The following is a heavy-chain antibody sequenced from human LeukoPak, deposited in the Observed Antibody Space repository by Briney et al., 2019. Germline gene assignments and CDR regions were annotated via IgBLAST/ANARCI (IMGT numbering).Heavy chain of an antibody. CDR3: ARDSSGYYRIDY. Sequence: SETLSLTCTVSGVSIGSGGYYWSWIRQPPGKGLEWIGYVFHSGSTNYNPSLKSRVTISVDTSKNQFSLKLTSVTAADTAVYYCARDSSGYYRIDYWGQGTLVTVSS. J-gene: IGHJ4*02. D-gene: IGHD3-22*01. CDR1: GVSIGSGGYY. V-gene: IGHV4-61*08. CDR2: VFHSGST.